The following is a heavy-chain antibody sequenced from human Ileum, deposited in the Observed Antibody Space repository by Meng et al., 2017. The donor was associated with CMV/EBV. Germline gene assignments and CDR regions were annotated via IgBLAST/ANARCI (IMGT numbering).Heavy chain of an antibody. V-gene: IGHV3-11*01. Sequence: GESLKISCAASGFTFTDYFMIWIRQAPGEGLQWISQIPPSGNSLKYADSVRGRFTISRDNTKKSKFLEMSSLRADDTAVYYCAKELFTGSGAAVGIWGQGTRVTVSS. J-gene: IGHJ3*02. CDR3: AKELFTGSGAAVGI. D-gene: IGHD3-9*01. CDR1: GFTFTDYF. CDR2: IPPSGNSL.